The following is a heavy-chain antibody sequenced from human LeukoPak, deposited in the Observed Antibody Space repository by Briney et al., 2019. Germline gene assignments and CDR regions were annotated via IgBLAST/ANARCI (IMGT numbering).Heavy chain of an antibody. Sequence: PGGSLRLSCAASGFTFSNYAMSWVRQAPGKGLEWVSGISGSGVSTYYADSVKGRFTISRDNSKNTLYLQMKSLRAEDTAVYYCAKGGSAMVVGDYSYAMDVWGQGTTVTVSS. J-gene: IGHJ6*02. CDR3: AKGGSAMVVGDYSYAMDV. D-gene: IGHD5-18*01. V-gene: IGHV3-23*01. CDR1: GFTFSNYA. CDR2: ISGSGVST.